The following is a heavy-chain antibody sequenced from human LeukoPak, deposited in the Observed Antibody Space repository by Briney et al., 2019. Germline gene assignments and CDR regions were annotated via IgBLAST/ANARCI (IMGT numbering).Heavy chain of an antibody. D-gene: IGHD3-22*01. CDR1: GFTFGSYA. V-gene: IGHV3-23*01. Sequence: PGGSLRLSCAASGFTFGSYAMSWVRQVPGKGLEWVSFISPGGDRTSNAGSVEGRFTISRDNPRNTLYLQMNSLRGEDTAIYYCAIMHGYYDGSGYWVQWGQGTLVTVSS. CDR2: ISPGGDRT. CDR3: AIMHGYYDGSGYWVQ. J-gene: IGHJ4*02.